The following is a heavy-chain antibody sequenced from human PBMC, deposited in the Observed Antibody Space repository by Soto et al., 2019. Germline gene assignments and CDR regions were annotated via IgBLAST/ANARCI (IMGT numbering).Heavy chain of an antibody. CDR1: GFTFSSYA. D-gene: IGHD6-13*01. CDR3: ARDPEPSETAAAGYFDY. V-gene: IGHV3-30-3*01. CDR2: ISYDGSNK. J-gene: IGHJ4*02. Sequence: QVQLVESGGGVVQPGRSLRLSCAASGFTFSSYAMHWVRQAPGKGLEWVAVISYDGSNKYYADSVKGRFTISRDNSKNTLYLQMNSLRAEDTAVYYCARDPEPSETAAAGYFDYWGQGTLVTVSS.